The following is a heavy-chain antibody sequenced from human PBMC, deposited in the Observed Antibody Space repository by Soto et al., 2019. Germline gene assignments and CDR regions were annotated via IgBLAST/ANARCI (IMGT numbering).Heavy chain of an antibody. CDR1: GDSVSSNSAA. V-gene: IGHV6-1*01. Sequence: SQTLSLTCVISGDSVSSNSAAWNWIRQSPSRGLEWLGRTYYRSRWYNDYAVSVRSRITVNADTSKNQFSLHLNSVTPEDTAVYYCAGTSSLHWYYMDVWDKGTTVPVSS. D-gene: IGHD1-7*01. J-gene: IGHJ6*03. CDR3: AGTSSLHWYYMDV. CDR2: TYYRSRWYN.